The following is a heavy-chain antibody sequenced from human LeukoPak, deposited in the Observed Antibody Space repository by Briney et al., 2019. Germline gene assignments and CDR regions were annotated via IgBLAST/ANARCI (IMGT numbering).Heavy chain of an antibody. CDR1: GFTFSRYA. J-gene: IGHJ4*02. D-gene: IGHD3-3*01. V-gene: IGHV3-23*01. CDR2: ISGVGDKT. Sequence: GGSLRLSCAASGFTFSRYAMTWVRQTPGKGLEWVSTISGVGDKTYFADSVKGRFSVSRDNSKNTVSVQMDRLSAADTAVYCCAKGFGDTTFGVVTANDYWGQGILVTVSS. CDR3: AKGFGDTTFGVVTANDY.